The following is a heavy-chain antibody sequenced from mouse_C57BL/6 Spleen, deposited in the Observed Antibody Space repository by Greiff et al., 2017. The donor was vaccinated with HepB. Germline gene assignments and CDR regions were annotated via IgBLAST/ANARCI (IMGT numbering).Heavy chain of an antibody. V-gene: IGHV1-22*01. CDR2: INPNNGGT. Sequence: EVQLQQSGPELVKPGASVKMSCKASGYTFTDYNMHWVKQSHGKSLEWIGYINPNNGGTSYNQKFKGKATLTVNKSSSTAYMELRSLTSEDSAVYYCARSRYYGSSYPFDYWGQGTTLTVSS. CDR3: ARSRYYGSSYPFDY. CDR1: GYTFTDYN. D-gene: IGHD1-1*01. J-gene: IGHJ2*01.